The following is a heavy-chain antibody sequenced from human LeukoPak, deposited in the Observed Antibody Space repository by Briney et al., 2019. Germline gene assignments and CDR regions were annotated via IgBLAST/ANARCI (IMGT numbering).Heavy chain of an antibody. J-gene: IGHJ4*02. D-gene: IGHD3-3*01. CDR1: EGTFSSYA. CDR2: IIPIFGTS. Sequence: SVKVSCKASEGTFSSYAISWVRQAPGQGLEWMGGIIPIFGTSNYAQKFQGRVTIAADESTSTAYMELSSLRSEDTAVYYCAVRLRFLEWSTVEDWGQGTLVTVSS. CDR3: AVRLRFLEWSTVED. V-gene: IGHV1-69*13.